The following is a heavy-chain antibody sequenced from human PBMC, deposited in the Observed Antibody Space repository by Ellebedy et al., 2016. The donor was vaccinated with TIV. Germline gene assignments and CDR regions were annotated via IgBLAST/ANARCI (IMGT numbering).Heavy chain of an antibody. Sequence: PSVKVSCKASGYTFTGYYMHWVRQAPGQGLEWMGWINPNSGDTNYAQNFQGRVTMTRDTSISTAYMELSSLRSDDTAVYYCARDLRNYYYYGMDVWGQGTTVTVSS. CDR1: GYTFTGYY. CDR3: ARDLRNYYYYGMDV. CDR2: INPNSGDT. J-gene: IGHJ6*02. V-gene: IGHV1-2*02.